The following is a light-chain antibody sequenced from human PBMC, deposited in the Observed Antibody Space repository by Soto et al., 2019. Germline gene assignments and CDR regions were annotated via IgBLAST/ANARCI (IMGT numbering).Light chain of an antibody. J-gene: IGLJ3*02. V-gene: IGLV2-23*02. CDR1: SSDVGSYDL. CDR3: CSYAGSSSFVV. CDR2: EAI. Sequence: QSALTQSASVSGSPGQSITISCTGLSSDVGSYDLVSWYQHHPGKTPKLIIYEAIKRPSGVSVRFSASKSGNTASLTISGLQTEDEADYYCCSYAGSSSFVVFGGGTKLTVL.